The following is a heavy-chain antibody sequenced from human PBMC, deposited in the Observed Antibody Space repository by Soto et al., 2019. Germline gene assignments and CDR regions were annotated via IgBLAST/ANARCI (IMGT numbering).Heavy chain of an antibody. V-gene: IGHV1-18*01. D-gene: IGHD3-3*01. J-gene: IGHJ4*02. CDR3: ARTRSGVVIYIEIDY. Sequence: ASVKVSCKASGYTLTSYGISWVRQAPGQGLEWMGWISAYNGNTNYAQKLQGRVTMTTDTSTSTAYMELRSLRSDDTAVYYCARTRSGVVIYIEIDYWGQGTLVTVSS. CDR1: GYTLTSYG. CDR2: ISAYNGNT.